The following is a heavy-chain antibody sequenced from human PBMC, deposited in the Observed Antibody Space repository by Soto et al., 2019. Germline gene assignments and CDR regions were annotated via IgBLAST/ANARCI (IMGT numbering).Heavy chain of an antibody. Sequence: QVQLQQWGAGLLKPSETLSLTCAVYGGFVTSGSYYWSWIRQPPGKGLEWIGEMSHSGGTHFNPSLKSRVTISVDRSKNQFPLKMSAVTAAVTALYYCARVERGTATTVVDAFDIWGPGTMVTVSS. V-gene: IGHV4-34*01. CDR3: ARVERGTATTVVDAFDI. D-gene: IGHD1-1*01. CDR1: GGFVTSGSYY. J-gene: IGHJ3*02. CDR2: MSHSGGT.